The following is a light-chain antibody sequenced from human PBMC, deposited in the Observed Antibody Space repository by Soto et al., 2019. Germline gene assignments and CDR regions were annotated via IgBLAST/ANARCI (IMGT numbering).Light chain of an antibody. V-gene: IGKV3-20*01. CDR1: QSVSSSY. CDR2: GAS. Sequence: EIVLTQSPGTLSLSPGERATLSCRASQSVSSSYLAWYQQKPGQAPRLLIYGASSRATGIPDRFSGSGSGTDFTLTISRLEPEDFAVYYCQQYSSSPQSTFGQGTKLEIK. CDR3: QQYSSSPQST. J-gene: IGKJ2*02.